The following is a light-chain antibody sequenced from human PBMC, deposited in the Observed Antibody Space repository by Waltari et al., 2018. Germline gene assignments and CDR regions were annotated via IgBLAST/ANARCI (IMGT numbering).Light chain of an antibody. J-gene: IGLJ3*02. V-gene: IGLV2-23*02. CDR2: EVT. CDR1: SEDVGGYTL. Sequence: QSALTQPASMSGSPGHSIPIPCAGTSEDVGGYTLVSWYQQHPGKAPKLILFEVTKRPSGVSYRFSGSRSGNTASLTLSGLQPEDEAAYYCCSYAGTSSWVFGGGTNVTVL. CDR3: CSYAGTSSWV.